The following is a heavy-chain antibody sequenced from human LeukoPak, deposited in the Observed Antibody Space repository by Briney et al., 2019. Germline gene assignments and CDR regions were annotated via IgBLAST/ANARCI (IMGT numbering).Heavy chain of an antibody. Sequence: GGSLRLSCAAAGFTFSRYAMNWVRQAPGKGLEWVSVIWGSGSRTYYADSVKGRFTISRDNSENTLYLQMNSLRVEDTALFYCARAGGSRYGYAFDVWGQGTLVTVSS. CDR3: ARAGGSRYGYAFDV. CDR1: GFTFSRYA. J-gene: IGHJ3*01. V-gene: IGHV3-23*01. D-gene: IGHD5-12*01. CDR2: IWGSGSRT.